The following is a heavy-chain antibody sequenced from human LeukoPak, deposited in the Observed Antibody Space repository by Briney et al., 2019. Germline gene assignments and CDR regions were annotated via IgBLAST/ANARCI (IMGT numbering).Heavy chain of an antibody. Sequence: GGTLRLSCAASGFTFSSHALSWVRQAPGKGLEWVSSLSGSGYNTYYADSVKGRFTISRDNSKNTVYLQMNSLRAEDTAVYYCAKDPYGTRYFDYWGQGTLVTVSS. CDR2: LSGSGYNT. D-gene: IGHD2-2*01. V-gene: IGHV3-23*01. J-gene: IGHJ4*02. CDR3: AKDPYGTRYFDY. CDR1: GFTFSSHA.